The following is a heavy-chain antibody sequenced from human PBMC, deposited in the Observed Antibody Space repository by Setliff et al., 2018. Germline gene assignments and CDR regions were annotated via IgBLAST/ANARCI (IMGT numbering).Heavy chain of an antibody. CDR2: INVSGGSA. CDR1: GYTFTRYY. D-gene: IGHD2-8*01. J-gene: IGHJ4*02. V-gene: IGHV1-46*01. Sequence: GASVKVSCKASGYTFTRYYMYWVRQAPGQGLEWMGIINVSGGSASYAEKFQGRVTMTRDTSTSTIYMELASLIYDDTAVYYCSRLVRFCTTSTCQGASASEHWGQGTLVTVSS. CDR3: SRLVRFCTTSTCQGASASEH.